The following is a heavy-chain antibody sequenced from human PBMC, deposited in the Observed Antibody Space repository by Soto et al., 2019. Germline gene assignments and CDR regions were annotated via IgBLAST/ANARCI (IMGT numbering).Heavy chain of an antibody. D-gene: IGHD2-8*02. CDR2: ILVDGRT. V-gene: IGHV3-23*01. CDR3: AKATATGGGAFDI. CDR1: GFICSSYD. J-gene: IGHJ3*02. Sequence: GGSLRLSCAASGFICSSYDMSWVRQAPGKGLEWVSTILVDGRTFYVDSVKGRFTTSRDNSKNTVYLQMNSLTAGDTALYYCAKATATGGGAFDICGQGTMVTVSS.